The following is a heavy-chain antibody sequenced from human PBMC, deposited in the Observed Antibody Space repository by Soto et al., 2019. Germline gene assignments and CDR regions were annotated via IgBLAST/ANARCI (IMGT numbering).Heavy chain of an antibody. CDR3: AKVDYYDSSGYLGLVDF. J-gene: IGHJ4*02. D-gene: IGHD3-22*01. V-gene: IGHV3-30*18. Sequence: PGGSLRLSCAASGFTFSNYGMHWVRQAPGKGLERVAVISYDETKKYYADSVKGRFAISRDNSKNTLYLQMNSLRAEDTAIYYCAKVDYYDSSGYLGLVDFWGQGTLVTVSS. CDR2: ISYDETKK. CDR1: GFTFSNYG.